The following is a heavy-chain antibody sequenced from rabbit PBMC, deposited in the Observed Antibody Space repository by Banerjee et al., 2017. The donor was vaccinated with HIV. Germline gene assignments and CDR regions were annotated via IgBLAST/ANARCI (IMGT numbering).Heavy chain of an antibody. J-gene: IGHJ6*01. D-gene: IGHD6-1*01. CDR3: ARGAATMNR. CDR1: GFSFSSGYY. CDR2: IYVGSGVGT. V-gene: IGHV1S40*01. Sequence: QSLEESGGDLVKPGASLTLTCTASGFSFSSGYYMGWVRQAPGKGLEWIACIYVGSGVGTDYASWAEGRFTISKTSSTTVTLQMNSLTAADTAPYFCARGAATMNRWGPGTLVPVS.